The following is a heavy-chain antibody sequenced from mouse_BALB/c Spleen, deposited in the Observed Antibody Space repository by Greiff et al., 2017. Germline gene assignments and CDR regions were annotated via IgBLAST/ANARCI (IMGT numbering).Heavy chain of an antibody. Sequence: EVKLMESGGGLVQPGGSRKLSCAASGFTFSSFGMHWVRQAPEKGLEWVAYISSGSSTIYYADTVKGRFTISRDNPKNTLFLQMTSLRSEDTAMYYCARSYYRYGAMDYWGQGTSVTVSS. D-gene: IGHD2-14*01. CDR3: ARSYYRYGAMDY. J-gene: IGHJ4*01. V-gene: IGHV5-17*02. CDR1: GFTFSSFG. CDR2: ISSGSSTI.